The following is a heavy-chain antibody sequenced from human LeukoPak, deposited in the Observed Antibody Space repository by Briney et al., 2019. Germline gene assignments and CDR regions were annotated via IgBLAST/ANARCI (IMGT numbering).Heavy chain of an antibody. Sequence: PGRSLRLSCAASGFTFSSYGMHWVRQAPGKGLEWVAVISYDGSNKYYADSVKGRFTISRDNSKNTLYLQMSSLRAEDTAVYYCAKEEGFIRSLDYWGQGTLVTVSS. CDR1: GFTFSSYG. D-gene: IGHD2-15*01. J-gene: IGHJ4*02. V-gene: IGHV3-30*18. CDR2: ISYDGSNK. CDR3: AKEEGFIRSLDY.